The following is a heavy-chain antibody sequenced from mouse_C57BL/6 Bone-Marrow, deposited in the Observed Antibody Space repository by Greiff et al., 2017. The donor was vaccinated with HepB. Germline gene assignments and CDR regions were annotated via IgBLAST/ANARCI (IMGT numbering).Heavy chain of an antibody. CDR1: GFTFSDAW. Sequence: EVKLVESGGGLVQPGGSMKLSCAASGFTFSDAWMDWVRQSPEKGLEWVAEIRNKANNHATYYAESVKGRFTISRDDSKSSVYLQMNSLRAEDTGIYYCTGGNYPAAWFAYWGQGTLVTVSA. V-gene: IGHV6-6*01. J-gene: IGHJ3*01. D-gene: IGHD2-1*01. CDR3: TGGNYPAAWFAY. CDR2: IRNKANNHAT.